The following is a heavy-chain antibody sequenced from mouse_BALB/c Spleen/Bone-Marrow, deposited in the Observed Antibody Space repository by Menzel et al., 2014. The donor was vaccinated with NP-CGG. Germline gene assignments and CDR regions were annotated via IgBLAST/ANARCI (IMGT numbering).Heavy chain of an antibody. D-gene: IGHD4-1*01. Sequence: QVQLKESGAELAKPGASVKMSCKASGYTFISYWMHWVKQRPGQGLEWIGYINPSTGYTEYNQKFKDKATLTADKSSSTAYMQLSSLTSEGSAVYYCATGTYYFGYWGQGTTLTVSS. CDR3: ATGTYYFGY. J-gene: IGHJ2*01. CDR1: GYTFISYW. V-gene: IGHV1-7*01. CDR2: INPSTGYT.